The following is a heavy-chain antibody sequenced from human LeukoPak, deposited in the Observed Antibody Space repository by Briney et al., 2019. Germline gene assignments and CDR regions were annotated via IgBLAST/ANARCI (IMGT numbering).Heavy chain of an antibody. CDR1: GFTFSSYG. V-gene: IGHV3-33*01. CDR3: ARGDYYDSSGYFPLRASDI. J-gene: IGHJ3*02. D-gene: IGHD3-22*01. Sequence: GGSLRLSCAASGFTFSSYGMHWVRQAPGKGLEWVAVIWYDGSNKYYADSVKGRFTISRDNSKNTLYLQMNSLRAEDTAVYYCARGDYYDSSGYFPLRASDIWGQGTMVTVSS. CDR2: IWYDGSNK.